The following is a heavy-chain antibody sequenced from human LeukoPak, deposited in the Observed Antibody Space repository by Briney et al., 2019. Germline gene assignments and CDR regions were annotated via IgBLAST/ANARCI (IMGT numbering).Heavy chain of an antibody. J-gene: IGHJ1*01. CDR3: ARGHFNQWRKTKYFQH. Sequence: SETLSLTCAVYGGSFSGYYWSWIRQPPGKGLEWIGEINHSGSTNYNPSLKSRVTISVDTSKNQSSLKLSSVTAADTAVYYCARGHFNQWRKTKYFQHWGKGTLVTVSS. CDR2: INHSGST. V-gene: IGHV4-34*01. CDR1: GGSFSGYY. D-gene: IGHD6-19*01.